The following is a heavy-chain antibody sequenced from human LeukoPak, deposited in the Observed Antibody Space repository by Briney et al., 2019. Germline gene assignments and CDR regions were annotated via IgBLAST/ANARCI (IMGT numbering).Heavy chain of an antibody. D-gene: IGHD3-9*01. J-gene: IGHJ4*02. Sequence: GGSLRLSCAASGVTFSSSWMSWVRQAPGKGLEWVASIKQDGSEKYYVDFVKGRFSISRDNAKNSLYLQMNSLGADDTAVYYCAKAEGYDILTGLDYWGQGTLVTVSS. CDR1: GVTFSSSW. CDR2: IKQDGSEK. CDR3: AKAEGYDILTGLDY. V-gene: IGHV3-7*05.